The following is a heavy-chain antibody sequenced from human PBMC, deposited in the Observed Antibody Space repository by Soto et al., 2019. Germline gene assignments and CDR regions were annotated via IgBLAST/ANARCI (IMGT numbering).Heavy chain of an antibody. D-gene: IGHD5-12*01. CDR1: GYTFTSYA. CDR3: ARFSIVATNYGYDY. CDR2: INAGNGNT. Sequence: GASVKVSCKASGYTFTSYAMHWVRQAPGQRLEWMGWINAGNGNTKYSQKFQGRVTITRDTSASTPYMELSSLRSEDTAVYYCARFSIVATNYGYDYWGRGSLVTGSS. J-gene: IGHJ4*02. V-gene: IGHV1-3*01.